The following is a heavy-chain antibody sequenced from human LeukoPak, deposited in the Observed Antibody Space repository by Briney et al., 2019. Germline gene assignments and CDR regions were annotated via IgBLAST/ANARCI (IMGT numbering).Heavy chain of an antibody. CDR2: INHSGST. CDR3: ARGKIIWSTPGGNWFDP. J-gene: IGHJ5*02. D-gene: IGHD5/OR15-5a*01. Sequence: SETLSLTCAVFGGSFSGDYWSWIRQPPGKGLEWIGEINHSGSTKYNPSLKSRVTISVDTSKNQFSLKLSPVTAADTAAYYCARGKIIWSTPGGNWFDPWGQGTLVTVSS. CDR1: GGSFSGDY. V-gene: IGHV4-34*01.